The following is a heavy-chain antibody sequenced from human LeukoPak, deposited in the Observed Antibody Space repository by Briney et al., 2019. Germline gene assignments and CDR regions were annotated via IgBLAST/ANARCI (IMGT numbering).Heavy chain of an antibody. D-gene: IGHD5-18*01. CDR3: ARDTAMVTSDDAFDI. Sequence: GGSLRLSCAASGFTFSSYSMNWVRQAPGKGLEWVSYISSSGSTIYYADSVKGRFTISRDNAKNSLYLQMNSLRAEDTAVYYCARDTAMVTSDDAFDIWGQGTMVTVSS. V-gene: IGHV3-48*04. CDR2: ISSSGSTI. J-gene: IGHJ3*02. CDR1: GFTFSSYS.